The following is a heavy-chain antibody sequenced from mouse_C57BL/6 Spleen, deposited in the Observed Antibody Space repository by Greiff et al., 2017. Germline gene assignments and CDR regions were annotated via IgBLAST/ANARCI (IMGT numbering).Heavy chain of an antibody. D-gene: IGHD1-1*01. J-gene: IGHJ2*01. CDR2: IYPGDGDT. CDR3: ARTTTVVATDYFDY. CDR1: GYAFRSYW. Sequence: QVHVKQSGAELVKPGASVKISCKASGYAFRSYWMNWVKQRPGKGLEWIGQIYPGDGDTNYNGKFKGKATLTADKSSSTAYMQLSSLTSEDSAVYFCARTTTVVATDYFDYWGQGTTLTVSS. V-gene: IGHV1-80*01.